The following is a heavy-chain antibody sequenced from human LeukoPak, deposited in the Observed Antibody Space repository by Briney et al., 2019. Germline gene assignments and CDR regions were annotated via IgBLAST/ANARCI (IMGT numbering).Heavy chain of an antibody. V-gene: IGHV3-30*02. Sequence: GGSLRLSYVASGFTFSRYGMHWVRQAPGKGLEWVAFVRYDGNNKYYVDSVKGRFTISRDNSKNTLYLQMNSLRAEDTAVYYCTRATAGFDYWGQGTLVTVSS. J-gene: IGHJ4*02. CDR1: GFTFSRYG. CDR2: VRYDGNNK. CDR3: TRATAGFDY.